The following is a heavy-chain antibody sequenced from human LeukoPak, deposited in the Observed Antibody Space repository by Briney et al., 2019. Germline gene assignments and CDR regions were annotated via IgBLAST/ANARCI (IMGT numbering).Heavy chain of an antibody. J-gene: IGHJ4*02. Sequence: GGSLRLSCAASGFTFSDYYMSWIRQAPGKGLEWVSSISDSGGSTYYADSVRGRFTISRDKSKNTMYLQMSSLRAEDTAVYYCAKMSLCHFARSDYWGQGTLDTVSS. CDR1: GFTFSDYY. D-gene: IGHD2-2*01. CDR3: AKMSLCHFARSDY. CDR2: ISDSGGST. V-gene: IGHV3-23*01.